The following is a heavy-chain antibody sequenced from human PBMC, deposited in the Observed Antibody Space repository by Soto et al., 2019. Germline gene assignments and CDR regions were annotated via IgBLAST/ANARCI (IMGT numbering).Heavy chain of an antibody. CDR3: AKRDSGGYYRFFDS. Sequence: SVQVSCKASVGSLSTNPISGVRQAPGQGVEGMGGTGSGTGPGNHAQKFQGRLTVTADKSTSTVYIVLTNLPSEDTAVYYCAKRDSGGYYRFFDSWGQGTLVTVSS. D-gene: IGHD2-21*02. CDR1: VGSLSTNP. CDR2: TGSGTGPG. J-gene: IGHJ4*02. V-gene: IGHV1-69*06.